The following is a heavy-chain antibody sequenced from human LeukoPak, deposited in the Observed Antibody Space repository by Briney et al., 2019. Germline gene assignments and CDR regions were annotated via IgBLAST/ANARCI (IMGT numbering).Heavy chain of an antibody. D-gene: IGHD5-18*01. CDR2: IIPILGIA. CDR3: ARNKYSYGPQTFDY. CDR1: GGTFSSYA. Sequence: SVKVSCKASGGTFSSYAISWVRQAPGQGLEWMGRIIPILGIANYAQKFQGRVRITADKSTSTAYMELSSLRSEDTAVYYCARNKYSYGPQTFDYGGQGTLVTVS. J-gene: IGHJ4*02. V-gene: IGHV1-69*04.